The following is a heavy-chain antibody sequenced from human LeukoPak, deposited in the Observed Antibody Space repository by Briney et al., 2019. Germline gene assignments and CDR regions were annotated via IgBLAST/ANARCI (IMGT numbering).Heavy chain of an antibody. CDR1: GFTFSSYG. V-gene: IGHV3-30*18. CDR3: AKDAAVAGTRGGYFDY. D-gene: IGHD6-19*01. J-gene: IGHJ4*02. CDR2: ISYDGSNK. Sequence: PGGSLRLSCAASGFTFSSYGMHWVRQAPCKGLEWVAVISYDGSNKYYADSVKGRFTISRDNSKNTLYLQMNSLRAEDTAVYYCAKDAAVAGTRGGYFDYWGQGTLVTVSS.